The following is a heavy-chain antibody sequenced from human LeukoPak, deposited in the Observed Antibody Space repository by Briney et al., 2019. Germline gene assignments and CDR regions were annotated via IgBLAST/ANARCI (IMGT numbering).Heavy chain of an antibody. Sequence: SETLSLTCTVSGGSISSYYWGWIRQPPGKGLEWIGYIYYSGSTNYNPSLKSRVTISVDTSKNQLSLKLRSVTAADTAVYYCARARAYCSSTSCYGYYYYYMDVWGKGTTVTVSS. D-gene: IGHD2-2*01. V-gene: IGHV4-59*01. CDR3: ARARAYCSSTSCYGYYYYYMDV. J-gene: IGHJ6*03. CDR1: GGSISSYY. CDR2: IYYSGST.